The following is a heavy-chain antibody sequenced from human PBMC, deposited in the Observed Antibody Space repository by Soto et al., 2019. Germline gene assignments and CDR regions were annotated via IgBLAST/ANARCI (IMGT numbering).Heavy chain of an antibody. CDR1: GFTFSSYG. J-gene: IGHJ6*02. CDR2: ISYDGSNK. CDR3: AKDFAGTYYYYGMDV. Sequence: GASPRPSLAPSGFTFSSYGMPWVRQAPGKGREWVAVISYDGSNKYYADSVKGRFTISRDNSKNTLYLQMNSLRAEDTAVYYCAKDFAGTYYYYGMDVWGQGTTVTVSS. D-gene: IGHD6-13*01. V-gene: IGHV3-30*18.